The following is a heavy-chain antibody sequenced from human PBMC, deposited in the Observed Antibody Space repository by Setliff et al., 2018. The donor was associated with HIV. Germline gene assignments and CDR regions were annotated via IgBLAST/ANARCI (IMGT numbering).Heavy chain of an antibody. V-gene: IGHV3-30-3*01. J-gene: IGHJ4*02. D-gene: IGHD3-22*01. Sequence: SLKISCAASGFTFSNYAMHWVRQAPGKGLEWVAVISYDGSNKHYADSVKGRFTISRDNSKNTLYLQMNSLRVEDTAVYYCARETMYDSRGYLSHYFDYWGQGTPVTVSS. CDR1: GFTFSNYA. CDR2: ISYDGSNK. CDR3: ARETMYDSRGYLSHYFDY.